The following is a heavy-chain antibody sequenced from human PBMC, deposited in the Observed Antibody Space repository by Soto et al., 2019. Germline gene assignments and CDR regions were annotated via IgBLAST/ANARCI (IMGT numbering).Heavy chain of an antibody. J-gene: IGHJ4*02. D-gene: IGHD6-19*01. Sequence: PSETLSLTCGVSGGSISSNSYYWVWIRQPPGKGLEWIGSIYYSGSTYYSPSLKSRVTISVDTSKNQFSLKLNSVTAADTAVYYXARGGAPYIIGWYAFDCWGQGTLVTVSS. CDR2: IYYSGST. CDR1: GGSISSNSYY. CDR3: ARGGAPYIIGWYAFDC. V-gene: IGHV4-39*01.